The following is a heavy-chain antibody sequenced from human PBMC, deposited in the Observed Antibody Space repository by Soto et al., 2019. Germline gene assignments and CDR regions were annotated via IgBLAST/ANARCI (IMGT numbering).Heavy chain of an antibody. Sequence: SGPTLVNPTQTLTLTCTFSGFSLSTSGMRVSWIRQPPGKALEWLARIDWDDDKFYSTSLKTRLTISKDTPKNQVVLTMTNMDPVDTATYYCTSVAAAGIDYWGQGTLVTVSS. V-gene: IGHV2-70*04. CDR3: TSVAAAGIDY. CDR2: IDWDDDK. D-gene: IGHD6-13*01. J-gene: IGHJ4*02. CDR1: GFSLSTSGMR.